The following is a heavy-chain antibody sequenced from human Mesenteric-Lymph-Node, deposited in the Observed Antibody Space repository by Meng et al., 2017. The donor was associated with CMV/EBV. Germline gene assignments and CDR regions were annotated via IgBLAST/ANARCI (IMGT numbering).Heavy chain of an antibody. CDR3: ARNLNPLILATIGFEY. CDR2: INPNSGGT. J-gene: IGHJ4*02. CDR1: GYTFTGYY. Sequence: ASVKVSCKASGYTFTGYYMHWVRQAPGQGLEWMGWINPNSGGTNYAQKFQGRVTMTRDTSISTSYMELSSLRSDDTAVYYCARNLNPLILATIGFEYWGQGTLVTVSS. V-gene: IGHV1-2*02. D-gene: IGHD5-12*01.